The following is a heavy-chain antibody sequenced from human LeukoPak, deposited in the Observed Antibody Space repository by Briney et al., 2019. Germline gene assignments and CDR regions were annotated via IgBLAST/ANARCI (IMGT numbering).Heavy chain of an antibody. CDR2: LSRSGSTI. CDR3: ARVSVAGTRGAFDI. Sequence: GGTVRLSRAACGFTYRRYETNWVRQAPGKGREWVSYLSRSGSTIYYTDSVKGRYTISRDNAKNSLYLQMNSLRAEETDVYYCARVSVAGTRGAFDIWGQGTMVTVSS. V-gene: IGHV3-48*03. CDR1: GFTYRRYE. J-gene: IGHJ3*02. D-gene: IGHD6-19*01.